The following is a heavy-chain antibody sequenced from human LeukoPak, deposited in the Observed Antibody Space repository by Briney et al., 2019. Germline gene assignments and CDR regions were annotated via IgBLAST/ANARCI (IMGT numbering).Heavy chain of an antibody. D-gene: IGHD2-15*01. J-gene: IGHJ3*02. CDR2: IYYSGST. CDR3: ARRGIAAKYAFDI. CDR1: GGSISSGGYY. V-gene: IGHV4-31*03. Sequence: SQTLSLTCTVSGGSISSGGYYWSWIRQHPGKGLEWIGYIYYSGSTYYNPSLKSRVTISVDTSKNQFSLKLSSVTAADTAVYYCARRGIAAKYAFDIWGQGTVVTVSS.